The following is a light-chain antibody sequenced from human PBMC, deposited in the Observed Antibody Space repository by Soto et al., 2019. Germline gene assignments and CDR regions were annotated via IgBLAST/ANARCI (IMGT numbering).Light chain of an antibody. J-gene: IGKJ1*01. CDR3: QQYNNWPRT. Sequence: EIVLTQSPGTLSLSPGERATLSFRASQSISDTLAWYQQKPGQALRLLMYGASTRATGIPARFSGSGSGTEFTLTISSLQSEDFAVYYCQQYNNWPRTFGQGTKVDIK. CDR1: QSISDT. CDR2: GAS. V-gene: IGKV3-15*01.